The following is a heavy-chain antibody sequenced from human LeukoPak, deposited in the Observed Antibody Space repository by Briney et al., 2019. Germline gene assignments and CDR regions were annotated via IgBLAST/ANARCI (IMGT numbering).Heavy chain of an antibody. Sequence: PGGSLRLSCAASGFTFSSYWMSWVRQAPGKGLEWLANIKQDGIEKNYVDSVKGRFTISRDNAKNSLYLQMNSLRAEDTAVYYCARTTVTTRWFDPWGQGTLVTVSS. V-gene: IGHV3-7*01. D-gene: IGHD4-17*01. J-gene: IGHJ5*02. CDR2: IKQDGIEK. CDR3: ARTTVTTRWFDP. CDR1: GFTFSSYW.